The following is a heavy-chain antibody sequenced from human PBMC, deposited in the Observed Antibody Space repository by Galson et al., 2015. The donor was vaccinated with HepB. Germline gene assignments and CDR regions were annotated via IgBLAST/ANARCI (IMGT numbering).Heavy chain of an antibody. J-gene: IGHJ4*02. CDR1: GYSFTSYW. V-gene: IGHV5-10-1*01. CDR2: IDPSDSYT. CDR3: ARLPTWGPDIAAAGTIVDY. Sequence: QSGAEVKKPGESLRISCKGSGYSFTSYWISWVRQMPGKGLEWMGRIDPSDSYTNYSPSFQGHVTISADKSISTAYLQWSSLKASDTAMYYCARLPTWGPDIAAAGTIVDYWGQGTLVTVSS. D-gene: IGHD6-13*01.